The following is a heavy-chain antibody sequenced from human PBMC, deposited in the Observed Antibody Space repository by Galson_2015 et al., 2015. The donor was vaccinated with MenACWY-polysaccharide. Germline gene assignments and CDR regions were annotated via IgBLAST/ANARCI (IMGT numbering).Heavy chain of an antibody. CDR2: VSASGGST. CDR1: GFTFSSYA. J-gene: IGHJ3*02. CDR3: AKDTGPGEYAYSWGILDI. D-gene: IGHD1-26*01. V-gene: IGHV3-23*01. Sequence: SLRLSCAASGFTFSSYAMSWVRQAPGKGLEWVSGVSASGGSTVYTDSAKGRFTMSRDNSKRSLYLQMNSLRAEDTAVYYCAKDTGPGEYAYSWGILDIWVRGTMVTVSS.